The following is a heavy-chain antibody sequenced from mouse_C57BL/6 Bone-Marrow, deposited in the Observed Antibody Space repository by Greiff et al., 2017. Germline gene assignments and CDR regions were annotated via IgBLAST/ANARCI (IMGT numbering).Heavy chain of an antibody. CDR2: IDPSDSET. J-gene: IGHJ3*01. CDR3: ARWDDYDGAWFAY. Sequence: QVQLQQSGAELARPGASVKLSCKASGYTFTSYGISWVKQRPIQGLEWIGNIDPSDSETHYNQKFKDKATLTVDKSSSSAYMQLSSLTSEDSAVYYCARWDDYDGAWFAYWGQGTLVTVSA. D-gene: IGHD2-4*01. V-gene: IGHV1-52*01. CDR1: GYTFTSYG.